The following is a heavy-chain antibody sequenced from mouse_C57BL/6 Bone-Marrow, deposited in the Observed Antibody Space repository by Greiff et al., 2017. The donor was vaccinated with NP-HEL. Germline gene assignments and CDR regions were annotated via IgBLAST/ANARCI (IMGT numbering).Heavy chain of an antibody. CDR2: INPSSGYT. J-gene: IGHJ1*03. CDR3: AREEITTVVAKRGNWYFDV. V-gene: IGHV1-7*01. CDR1: GYTFTSYW. Sequence: VQLQQSGAELAKPGASVKLSCKASGYTFTSYWMHWVKQRPGQGLEWIGYINPSSGYTKYNQKFKDKATLTADKSSSTAYMQLSSLTYEDSAVYYCAREEITTVVAKRGNWYFDVWGTGTTVTVSS. D-gene: IGHD1-1*01.